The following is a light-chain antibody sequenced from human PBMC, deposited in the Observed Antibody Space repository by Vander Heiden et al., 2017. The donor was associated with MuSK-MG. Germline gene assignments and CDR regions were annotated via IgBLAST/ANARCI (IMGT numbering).Light chain of an antibody. Sequence: EIVLTQSPATLSLSPGERATLSCRASQSVSSYLAWYQQKPGQAPRLLSYDASNRANGIPDRFSGSGSGTDFTLTISSLEPEDFAVYYWQQRSNLLTFGGGTKVEIK. CDR1: QSVSSY. CDR2: DAS. V-gene: IGKV3-11*01. J-gene: IGKJ4*02. CDR3: QQRSNLLT.